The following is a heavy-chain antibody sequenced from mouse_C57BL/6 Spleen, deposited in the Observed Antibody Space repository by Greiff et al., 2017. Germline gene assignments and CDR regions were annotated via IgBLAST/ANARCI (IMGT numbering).Heavy chain of an antibody. D-gene: IGHD1-1*01. CDR1: GYTFTDYN. CDR2: INPNNGGT. CDR3: APTYYYGSGGHYYAMDY. V-gene: IGHV1-22*01. J-gene: IGHJ4*01. Sequence: VQLQQSGPELVKPGASVKMSCKASGYTFTDYNMHWVKQSHGKSLEWIGYINPNNGGTSYNQKFKGKATLTVNKSSSTAYMELRSLTSEDSAVYYCAPTYYYGSGGHYYAMDYWGQGTSVTVSS.